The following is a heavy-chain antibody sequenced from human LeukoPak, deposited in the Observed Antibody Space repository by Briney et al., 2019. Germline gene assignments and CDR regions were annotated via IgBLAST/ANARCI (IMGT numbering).Heavy chain of an antibody. Sequence: SETLSLTCTVSGGSISGYSWSWIRRSAGKGLEWIGRVYTSGNTNYNPSFKSRVTMSIDTSKKQFSLKLISVTAADTAVYYCARDNPAGPWGQGTLVTVSS. CDR1: GGSISGYS. CDR3: ARDNPAGP. D-gene: IGHD1-14*01. CDR2: VYTSGNT. V-gene: IGHV4-4*07. J-gene: IGHJ5*02.